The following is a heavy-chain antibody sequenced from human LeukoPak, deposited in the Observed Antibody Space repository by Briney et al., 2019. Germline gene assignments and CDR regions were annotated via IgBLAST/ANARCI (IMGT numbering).Heavy chain of an antibody. Sequence: ASVKVSCKASGYTFTSYGISWVRQAPGQGLEWMGWISAYNGNTNYAQKLQGRVTMTTDTSTSTAYMELRSLRSDDTAVYYCARDRGRITMVRGAIRAFDIWGQGTMVTVSS. CDR2: ISAYNGNT. CDR3: ARDRGRITMVRGAIRAFDI. V-gene: IGHV1-18*01. D-gene: IGHD3-10*01. J-gene: IGHJ3*02. CDR1: GYTFTSYG.